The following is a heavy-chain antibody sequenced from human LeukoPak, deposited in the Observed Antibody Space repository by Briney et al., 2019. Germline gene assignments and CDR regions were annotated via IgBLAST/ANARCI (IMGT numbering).Heavy chain of an antibody. CDR2: INSDGSST. J-gene: IGHJ6*02. Sequence: GGSLGLSCTVSGFTFSSFWMHWVRQAPGKGLVWVSRINSDGSSTSYADSVKGRFTISRDNAKNTLYLQMNSLRAEDTAVYYCAREKVVYANYGMDVWGQGTTVTVSS. CDR1: GFTFSSFW. CDR3: AREKVVYANYGMDV. V-gene: IGHV3-74*01. D-gene: IGHD2-8*02.